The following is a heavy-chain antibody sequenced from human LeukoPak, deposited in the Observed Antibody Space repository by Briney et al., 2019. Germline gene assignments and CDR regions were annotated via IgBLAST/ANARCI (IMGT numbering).Heavy chain of an antibody. V-gene: IGHV3-21*01. CDR3: ARERGSYGYWIDY. CDR1: GFTFSSYS. D-gene: IGHD5-18*01. CDR2: ISSSSSYI. J-gene: IGHJ4*02. Sequence: PGGSLRLSCAASGFTFSSYSMNWVRQAPGKGLEWVSSISSSSSYIYYADSVKGRFTISRDNAKNSLYLQMNSLRAEDTAVYYCARERGSYGYWIDYWGQGTLVTVSS.